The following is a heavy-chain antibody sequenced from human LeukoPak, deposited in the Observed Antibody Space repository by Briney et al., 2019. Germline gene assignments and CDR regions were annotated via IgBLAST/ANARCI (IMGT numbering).Heavy chain of an antibody. CDR2: IWYDGSNK. CDR3: AKVKPDSSGYYDAFDI. Sequence: GRSLRLSCAASGFTFSSYGMHWVRQAPGKGLEWVAVIWYDGSNKYYADSVKGRFTISRDNSKNTLYLQMNSPRAEDTAVYYCAKVKPDSSGYYDAFDIWGQGTMVTVSS. V-gene: IGHV3-33*06. D-gene: IGHD3-22*01. J-gene: IGHJ3*02. CDR1: GFTFSSYG.